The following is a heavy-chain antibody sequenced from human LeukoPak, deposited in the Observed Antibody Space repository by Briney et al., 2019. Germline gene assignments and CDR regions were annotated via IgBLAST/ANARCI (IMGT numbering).Heavy chain of an antibody. CDR1: GFTFSSYS. CDR2: ISSSSSTI. V-gene: IGHV3-48*01. J-gene: IGHJ4*02. CDR3: ARGGIQVSGIDEFDY. D-gene: IGHD6-19*01. Sequence: GGSLRLSCAASGFTFSSYSMNWVRQAPGKGLEWVSYISSSSSTIYYADSVKGRFTISRENAESSLYLQMNSLRAEDTAVYYCARGGIQVSGIDEFDYWGQGTLVTVSS.